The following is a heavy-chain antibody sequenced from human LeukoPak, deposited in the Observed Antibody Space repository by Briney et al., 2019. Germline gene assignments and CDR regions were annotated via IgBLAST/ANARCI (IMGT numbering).Heavy chain of an antibody. V-gene: IGHV3-21*04. Sequence: GGSLRLSCAASGFDFSTYTMYWVRQAPGKGLEWVSSISSSSSYIYYADSVKGRFTISRDNSKNMLYLQMNSLRAEDTAVYYCAKWKYSNSGIDDYWGQGTLVTVSS. CDR3: AKWKYSNSGIDDY. CDR2: ISSSSSYI. D-gene: IGHD6-6*01. J-gene: IGHJ4*02. CDR1: GFDFSTYT.